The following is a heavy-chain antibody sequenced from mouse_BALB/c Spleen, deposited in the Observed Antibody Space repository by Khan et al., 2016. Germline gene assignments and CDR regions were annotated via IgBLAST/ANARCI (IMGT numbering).Heavy chain of an antibody. Sequence: EVELVESGGGLVKPGGSLKLSCAASGFAFSSYDMSWVRQTPEKRLEWVAYISSGGGNTYYPDTVKGRFTISRDNAKNTLYLQVSSLKSEDTAMYYCDMKGAYYGSSSPFAYWGQGTLVTVSA. CDR1: GFAFSSYD. J-gene: IGHJ3*01. D-gene: IGHD1-1*01. CDR3: DMKGAYYGSSSPFAY. V-gene: IGHV5-12-1*01. CDR2: ISSGGGNT.